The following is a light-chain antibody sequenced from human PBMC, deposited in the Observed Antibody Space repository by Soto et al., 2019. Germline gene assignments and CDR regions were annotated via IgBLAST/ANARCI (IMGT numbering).Light chain of an antibody. CDR2: DAS. J-gene: IGKJ1*01. CDR3: QDYNTNWT. Sequence: DIQLTQSPSTLSASVGDRVTITCRASHSIANWLAWYQQKPGKAPKLLIYDASSLESGVPLRFSGSGSETEFTLTISRLQPDDFAIYYCQDYNTNWTFGQGTKVDIK. V-gene: IGKV1-5*01. CDR1: HSIANW.